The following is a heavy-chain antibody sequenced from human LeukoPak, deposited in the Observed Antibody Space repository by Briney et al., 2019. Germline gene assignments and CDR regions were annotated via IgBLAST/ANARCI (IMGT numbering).Heavy chain of an antibody. CDR1: GASINDYY. D-gene: IGHD2-2*01. Sequence: SETLSLTCSASGASINDYYWSWIRQPAGKGLEWIGRVYTSVSTIYNPSLERRVTMSVDTSRNQFSLNVNSVTAADTAVYYCARSRYASHFDYWGQGTLATVTS. V-gene: IGHV4-4*07. J-gene: IGHJ4*02. CDR3: ARSRYASHFDY. CDR2: VYTSVST.